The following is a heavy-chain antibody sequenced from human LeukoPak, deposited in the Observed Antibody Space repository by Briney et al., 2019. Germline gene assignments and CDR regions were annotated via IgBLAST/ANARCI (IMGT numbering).Heavy chain of an antibody. J-gene: IGHJ6*03. Sequence: ASVKVSCKASGYTFTSYGISWVRQAPGQGLEWMGWISAYNGNTNYAQKLQGRVTMTTDTSTSTAYMELSSLRSEDTAVYYCARVAEYYYDSSGYFVEWSLLDPKNYYYYMDVWGKGTTVTVSS. CDR3: ARVAEYYYDSSGYFVEWSLLDPKNYYYYMDV. V-gene: IGHV1-18*01. CDR2: ISAYNGNT. D-gene: IGHD3-22*01. CDR1: GYTFTSYG.